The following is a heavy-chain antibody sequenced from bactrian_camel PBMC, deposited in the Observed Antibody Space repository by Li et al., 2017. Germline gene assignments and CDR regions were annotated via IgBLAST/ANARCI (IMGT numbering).Heavy chain of an antibody. D-gene: IGHD1*01. V-gene: IGHV3S57*01. Sequence: HVQLVESGGGSVQAGGSLRLSCEASGGTYSYYRPYCMAWFRQPPGKEREGVAVLSSNGMTTYADSVRGRFTISKGNDKNTLYLQMNTLQPDDTAMYYCAAALRDPCSTSAITEADFRYWGQGTQVTVS. CDR1: GGTYSYYRPYC. J-gene: IGHJ6*01. CDR3: AAALRDPCSTSAITEADFRY. CDR2: LSSNGMT.